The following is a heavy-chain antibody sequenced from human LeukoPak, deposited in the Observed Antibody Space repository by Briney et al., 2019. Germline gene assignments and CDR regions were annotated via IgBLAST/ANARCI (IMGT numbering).Heavy chain of an antibody. CDR1: GFTFSSYS. Sequence: GGSLRLSCAASGFTFSSYSMNWVRQAPGKGLEWVAFIRYDGSNKYYADSMKGRFTISRDNSKNTLYLQMNSLRAEDTAVYYCAKEGNYYYYYMDVWGKGTTVTVSS. J-gene: IGHJ6*03. CDR2: IRYDGSNK. CDR3: AKEGNYYYYYMDV. D-gene: IGHD3-10*01. V-gene: IGHV3-30*02.